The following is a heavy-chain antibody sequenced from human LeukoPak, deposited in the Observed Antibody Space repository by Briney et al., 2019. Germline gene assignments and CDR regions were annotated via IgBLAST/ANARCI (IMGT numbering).Heavy chain of an antibody. CDR3: AREGRDDYVWGSYRYTDLGFFDFDI. CDR2: INWNGGST. CDR1: GFTFDDYG. Sequence: GGSLRLSCAASGFTFDDYGMSWVRQAPGKGLEWVSGINWNGGSTGYADSVKGRFTISRDNAKNSLYLQMNSLRAEDTALYYCAREGRDDYVWGSYRYTDLGFFDFDIWGQGTMVTVSS. D-gene: IGHD3-16*02. J-gene: IGHJ3*02. V-gene: IGHV3-20*04.